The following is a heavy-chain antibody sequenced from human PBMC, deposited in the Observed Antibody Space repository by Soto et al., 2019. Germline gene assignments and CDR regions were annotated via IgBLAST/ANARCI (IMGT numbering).Heavy chain of an antibody. J-gene: IGHJ4*02. CDR2: GYHGGNT. CDR1: GGSISSNSYY. Sequence: QLQLQESGPGLVKPSETQSLTCTVSGGSISSNSYYWAWLRQPPGKGLEWIGGGYHGGNTYYYPSHKSRVTISVDTSTNQFSLKLNSVTAADTAVYYCARHLSGYGYLYCEYGGQGILVTVSS. V-gene: IGHV4-39*01. D-gene: IGHD5-18*01. CDR3: ARHLSGYGYLYCEY.